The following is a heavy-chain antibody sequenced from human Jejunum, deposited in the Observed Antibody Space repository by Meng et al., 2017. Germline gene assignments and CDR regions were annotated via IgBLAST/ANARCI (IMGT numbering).Heavy chain of an antibody. CDR3: ARGDPLIVVRGSSLDY. Sequence: QVQLQQWGAGLLKPSETLSLTCAVYGESLNSYYWTWISQPPGKGLEWIGEITHNGATNYSPSLKSRVSISLDTSKKQFSLNLTSLTAADTAMYYCARGDPLIVVRGSSLDYWGQGTLVTVSS. V-gene: IGHV4-34*01. J-gene: IGHJ4*02. CDR2: ITHNGAT. CDR1: GESLNSYY. D-gene: IGHD2/OR15-2a*01.